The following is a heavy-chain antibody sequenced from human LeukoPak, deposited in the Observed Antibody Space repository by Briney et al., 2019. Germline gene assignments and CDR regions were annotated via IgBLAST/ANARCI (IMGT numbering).Heavy chain of an antibody. D-gene: IGHD1-1*01. Sequence: GGSLRLSCATSGFLFSSYRMRWARQAPGKGLEWVAYLNQDGSENDYVDSVKDRFTISRDNAKNALYLQMNSLRAEDTAVYYCARSIQLGYWGQGTLVTVSS. V-gene: IGHV3-7*01. CDR3: ARSIQLGY. CDR2: LNQDGSEN. J-gene: IGHJ4*02. CDR1: GFLFSSYR.